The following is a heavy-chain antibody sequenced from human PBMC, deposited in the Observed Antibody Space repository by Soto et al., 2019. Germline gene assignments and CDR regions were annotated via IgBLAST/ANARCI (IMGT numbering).Heavy chain of an antibody. CDR3: ARVLGYYDSSGYPRWFDP. CDR1: GGSISSYY. V-gene: IGHV4-59*01. Sequence: SETLSLTCTVSGGSISSYYWSWIRQPPGKGLEWIGYIYYSGSTNYNPSLKSRVTISVDTSKNQFSLKLSSVTAADTAVYYCARVLGYYDSSGYPRWFDPWGQGTLVTVS. D-gene: IGHD3-22*01. CDR2: IYYSGST. J-gene: IGHJ5*02.